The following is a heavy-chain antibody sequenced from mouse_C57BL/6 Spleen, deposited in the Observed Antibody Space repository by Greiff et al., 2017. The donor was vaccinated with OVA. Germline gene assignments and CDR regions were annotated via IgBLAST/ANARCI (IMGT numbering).Heavy chain of an antibody. V-gene: IGHV1-82*01. Sequence: VQLQQSGPELVKPGASVKISCKASGYAFSSSWMNWVKQRPGKGLEWIGRIYPGDGDTNYNGKFKGKATLTADKSSSTAYMQLSSLTSEDSAVYFCARDTTEAMDDWGQGTSVTVAS. J-gene: IGHJ4*01. CDR1: GYAFSSSW. CDR2: IYPGDGDT. CDR3: ARDTTEAMDD. D-gene: IGHD1-1*01.